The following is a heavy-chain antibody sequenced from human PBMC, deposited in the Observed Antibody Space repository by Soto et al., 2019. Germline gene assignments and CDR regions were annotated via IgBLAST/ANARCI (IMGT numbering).Heavy chain of an antibody. CDR3: TREGGYCSGGSCYFWFDP. D-gene: IGHD2-15*01. CDR1: GFTFSGSA. Sequence: EVPLVESGGGLVQPGGSLKLSCAASGFTFSGSAKHWVRQASGKGLEWVGRIRSKANSYATAYAASVKGRFTISRDDSKNTAYLQMNSLKTEDTAVYYCTREGGYCSGGSCYFWFDPWGQGTLVTVSS. V-gene: IGHV3-73*02. CDR2: IRSKANSYAT. J-gene: IGHJ5*02.